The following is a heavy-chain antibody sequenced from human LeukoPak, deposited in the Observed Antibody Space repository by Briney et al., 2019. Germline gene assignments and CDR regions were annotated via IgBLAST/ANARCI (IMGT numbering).Heavy chain of an antibody. D-gene: IGHD2-2*01. CDR1: GSTFSNYW. CDR3: AKEGEDLVVVPADMRAFDV. Sequence: GGSLRLSCAASGSTFSNYWMHWVRQAPGKGLVWASRINPDGSRTDYADSVAGRFTISRDNAKNTLYLQMNSLRVGDTAVYYCAKEGEDLVVVPADMRAFDVWGQGTVVTVSS. J-gene: IGHJ3*01. V-gene: IGHV3-74*01. CDR2: INPDGSRT.